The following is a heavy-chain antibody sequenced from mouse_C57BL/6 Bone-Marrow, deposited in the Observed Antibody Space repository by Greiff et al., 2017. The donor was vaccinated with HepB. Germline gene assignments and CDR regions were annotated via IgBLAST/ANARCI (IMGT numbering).Heavy chain of an antibody. CDR3: ARREAKLGWYFDV. CDR2: INSDGGST. V-gene: IGHV5-2*01. Sequence: EVKLVESGGGLVQPGESLKLSCESNEYEFPSHDMSWVRKTPEKRLELVAAINSDGGSTYYPDTMERRFIISRDNTKKTLYLQMSRLRSEDTALYYCARREAKLGWYFDVWGTGTTVTVSS. D-gene: IGHD3-3*01. J-gene: IGHJ1*03. CDR1: EYEFPSHD.